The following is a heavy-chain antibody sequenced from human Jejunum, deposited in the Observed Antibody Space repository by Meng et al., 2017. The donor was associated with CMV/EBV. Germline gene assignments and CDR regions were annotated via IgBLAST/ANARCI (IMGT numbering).Heavy chain of an antibody. D-gene: IGHD3-16*01. CDR1: GEGVSSNSAN. J-gene: IGHJ4*02. Sequence: CAILGEGVSSNSANWNWIRQSPARGLEWLGRTYYRSKWYDDYATSVKGRITINADTAKNQFSLHLNSVTPEDTAVYYCVRDGTWGHWGQGTLVTVSS. CDR3: VRDGTWGH. CDR2: TYYRSKWYD. V-gene: IGHV6-1*01.